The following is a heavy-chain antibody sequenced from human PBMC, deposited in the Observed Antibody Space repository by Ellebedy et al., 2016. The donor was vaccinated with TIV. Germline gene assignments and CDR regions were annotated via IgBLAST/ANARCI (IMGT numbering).Heavy chain of an antibody. J-gene: IGHJ6*02. Sequence: ASVKVSCKASGYTFTGYYMHWVRQAPGQGLEWMGWINPNSGGTNYAQKFQGRVTMTRDTSISTAYMELSRLRSDDTAVYYCARDRPYIVVVPAAKLGYGMDVWGQGTTVTVSS. D-gene: IGHD2-2*01. CDR3: ARDRPYIVVVPAAKLGYGMDV. CDR2: INPNSGGT. CDR1: GYTFTGYY. V-gene: IGHV1-2*02.